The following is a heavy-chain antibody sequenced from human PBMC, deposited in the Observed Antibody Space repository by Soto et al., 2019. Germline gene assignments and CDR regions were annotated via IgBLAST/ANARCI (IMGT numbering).Heavy chain of an antibody. Sequence: SVKVSCKASGGTFSSYTISWVRQAPGQGLEWMGRIIPSRGITNYAQKFQGRVTMTGDTSTSTVYMELSSLRSEDTAVYYCARVRRGIAVAGRNWFDPWGQGTLVTVSS. CDR1: GGTFSSYT. CDR2: IIPSRGIT. J-gene: IGHJ5*02. V-gene: IGHV1-69*02. CDR3: ARVRRGIAVAGRNWFDP. D-gene: IGHD6-19*01.